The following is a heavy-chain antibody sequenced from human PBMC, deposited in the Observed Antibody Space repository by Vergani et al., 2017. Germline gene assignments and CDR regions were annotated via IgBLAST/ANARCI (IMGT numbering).Heavy chain of an antibody. V-gene: IGHV1-69*18. J-gene: IGHJ6*02. D-gene: IGHD6-19*01. CDR3: ARDLFGGQWLVASSYYYGMDV. Sequence: QVQLVQSGAEVKKPGSSVKVSCKASGGTFSSYAISWVRQAPGQGLEWMGRIIPIFGTANYAQKFQGRDTITADESTSTAYMELSSLRSEDTAVYYCARDLFGGQWLVASSYYYGMDVWGQGTTVTVSS. CDR1: GGTFSSYA. CDR2: IIPIFGTA.